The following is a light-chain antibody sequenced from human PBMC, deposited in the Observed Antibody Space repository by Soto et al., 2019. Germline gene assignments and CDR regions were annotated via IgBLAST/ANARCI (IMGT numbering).Light chain of an antibody. CDR3: QKCKTAPFT. CDR2: AAY. Sequence: DIQMTQSPSSLSAFVGDRVTITCRASQGIDTFLAWYQQKPGKVPKLLIYAAYTLQSGVPSRFSGTGSGTNFTLTISRLQPEDVATYYCQKCKTAPFTFGGGTKVQIK. CDR1: QGIDTF. V-gene: IGKV1-27*01. J-gene: IGKJ4*01.